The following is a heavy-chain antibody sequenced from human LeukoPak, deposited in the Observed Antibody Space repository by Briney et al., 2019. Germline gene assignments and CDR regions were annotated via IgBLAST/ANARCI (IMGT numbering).Heavy chain of an antibody. CDR3: ARDQERYSYGHGFDY. Sequence: GGSLRLSCAASGFTFSSYSMNWVRQAPGKGLEWVSYISSSSSTIYYADSVKGRFTISRDNAKNSPYLQMNSLRDEDTAVYYCARDQERYSYGHGFDYWGQGTLVTVSS. V-gene: IGHV3-48*02. CDR1: GFTFSSYS. CDR2: ISSSSSTI. D-gene: IGHD5-18*01. J-gene: IGHJ4*02.